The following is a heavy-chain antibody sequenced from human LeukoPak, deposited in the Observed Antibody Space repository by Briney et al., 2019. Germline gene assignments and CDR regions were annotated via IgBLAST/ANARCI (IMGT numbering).Heavy chain of an antibody. CDR3: ARDRSYGSGSYDY. CDR2: IYSGGST. Sequence: GGSLRLSCAASGFTVSSNYMSWVHQAPGKGLEWVSVIYSGGSTYYADSVKGRFTISRDNSKNTLYLQMNSLRAEDTAVYYCARDRSYGSGSYDYWGQGTLVTVSS. CDR1: GFTVSSNY. V-gene: IGHV3-53*01. J-gene: IGHJ4*02. D-gene: IGHD3-10*01.